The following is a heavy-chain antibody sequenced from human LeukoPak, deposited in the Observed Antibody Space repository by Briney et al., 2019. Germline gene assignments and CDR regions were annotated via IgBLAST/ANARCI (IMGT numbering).Heavy chain of an antibody. CDR3: AKSLLWFGETMTVYGMDV. V-gene: IGHV1-8*01. D-gene: IGHD3-10*01. CDR1: GYTFTSYD. J-gene: IGHJ6*02. Sequence: ASVKVSCKASGYTFTSYDINWVRQATGQGLEWMGWMNPNSGNTGYAQKFQGRVTMTRNTSISTAYMELSSLRSEDTAVYYCAKSLLWFGETMTVYGMDVWDQGTTVTVSS. CDR2: MNPNSGNT.